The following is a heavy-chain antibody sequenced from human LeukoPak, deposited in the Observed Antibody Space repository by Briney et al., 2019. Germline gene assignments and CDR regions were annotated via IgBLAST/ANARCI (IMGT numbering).Heavy chain of an antibody. CDR1: GYTCTSYG. CDR3: ARGETIAAAGTGASNY. V-gene: IGHV1-8*02. CDR2: MNPNSGNT. J-gene: IGHJ4*02. D-gene: IGHD6-13*01. Sequence: ASVKVSCKASGYTCTSYGISWVRQATGQGLEWMGWMNPNSGNTGYAQKFQGRVTMTRNTSISTAYMELSSLRSEDTAVYYCARGETIAAAGTGASNYWGQGTLVTVSS.